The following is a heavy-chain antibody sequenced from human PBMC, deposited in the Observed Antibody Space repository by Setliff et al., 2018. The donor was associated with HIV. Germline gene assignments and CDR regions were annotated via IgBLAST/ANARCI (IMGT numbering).Heavy chain of an antibody. CDR3: ARDIHSSSWYGVGGMDL. V-gene: IGHV4-39*07. CDR2: AFYSDNT. J-gene: IGHJ6*02. D-gene: IGHD6-13*01. Sequence: SETLSLTCSVSGDSISSGPYYWGWIRQPPGKGLEYIGSAFYSDNTYYKPSLKNRVTISLDTSKNQFSLRLSSVTAADTAVYYCARDIHSSSWYGVGGMDLWGQGTTVTVSS. CDR1: GDSISSGPYY.